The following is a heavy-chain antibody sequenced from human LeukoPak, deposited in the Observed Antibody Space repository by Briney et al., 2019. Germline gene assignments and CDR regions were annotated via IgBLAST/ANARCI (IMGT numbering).Heavy chain of an antibody. CDR3: ARGAGPYGSGTYSLDY. D-gene: IGHD3-10*01. CDR1: GGSISSSNW. J-gene: IGHJ4*02. CDR2: IYHSGTT. V-gene: IGHV4-4*02. Sequence: SETLSLTCAVSGGSISSSNWWSWVRQPPGKGLEWIGEIYHSGTTNYNPSLKSRVTISVDKSKNQFSLKLSSVTAADTAVYYCARGAGPYGSGTYSLDYWGQGTLVTVSS.